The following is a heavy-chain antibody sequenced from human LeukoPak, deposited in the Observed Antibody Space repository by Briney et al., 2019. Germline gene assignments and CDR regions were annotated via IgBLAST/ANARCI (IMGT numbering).Heavy chain of an antibody. CDR3: ARGWLAETTVVTPYNY. V-gene: IGHV1-69*13. D-gene: IGHD4-23*01. CDR1: GGSFSIYA. J-gene: IGHJ4*02. Sequence: VASVKVSCKASGGSFSIYAINWVRQAPGQGLEWMGGIIPIFGTANYAQKFQDRVTITAVESMSTVYMELSSLRSEDTAVYYCARGWLAETTVVTPYNYWGQGTLVTVSS. CDR2: IIPIFGTA.